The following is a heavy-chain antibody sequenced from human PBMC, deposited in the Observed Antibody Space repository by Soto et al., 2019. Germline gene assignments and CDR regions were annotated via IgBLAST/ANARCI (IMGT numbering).Heavy chain of an antibody. Sequence: GETLKNSCKGSGYRFTSYWIGWVRQMPGKGLEWMGIIYPGDSDTRYSPSFQGQVTISADKSISTAYLQWSSLKASDTAMYYCARPGGNYGPYSWFDPRGQGTLVPVSS. V-gene: IGHV5-51*01. CDR2: IYPGDSDT. CDR1: GYRFTSYW. J-gene: IGHJ5*02. CDR3: ARPGGNYGPYSWFDP. D-gene: IGHD1-7*01.